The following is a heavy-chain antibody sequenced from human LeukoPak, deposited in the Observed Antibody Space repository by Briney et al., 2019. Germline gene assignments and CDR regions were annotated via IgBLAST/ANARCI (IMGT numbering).Heavy chain of an antibody. V-gene: IGHV4-31*03. CDR1: GGSISSGGYY. CDR3: ARVSSLLHASFDY. CDR2: IYYSGST. D-gene: IGHD3-22*01. Sequence: SETLSLTCTVSGGSISSGGYYWSWIRQHPGKGLEGFGYIYYSGSTYYNPSLKSRVTISVDTSKNQLSLQLSSVTAADTAVYYSARVSSLLHASFDYWGQGTLVTVSS. J-gene: IGHJ4*02.